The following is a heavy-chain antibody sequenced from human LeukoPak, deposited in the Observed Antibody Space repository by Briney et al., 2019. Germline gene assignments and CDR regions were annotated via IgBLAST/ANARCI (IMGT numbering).Heavy chain of an antibody. CDR2: IKSKTDGGTT. J-gene: IGHJ4*02. D-gene: IGHD3-22*01. CDR1: GFTFSNVW. V-gene: IGHV3-15*01. Sequence: PGGSLRLSCAASGFTFSNVWMSWVRQAPGKGLEWVGRIKSKTDGGTTDYAAPVKGRFAISRDESRRTLYMQMNSLTTEDTAVYHCTTVGLDYDSRGYYPFDYWGQGTLVTVSS. CDR3: TTVGLDYDSRGYYPFDY.